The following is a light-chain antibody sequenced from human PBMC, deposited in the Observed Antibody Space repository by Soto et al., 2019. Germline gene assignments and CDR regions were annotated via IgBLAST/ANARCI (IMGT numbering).Light chain of an antibody. V-gene: IGLV1-51*01. CDR2: DND. J-gene: IGLJ3*02. Sequence: QSALTQPPSVSAAPGQKVTISCSGSSSNIGGNSVSWYQQLPGTAPKLLIYDNDKRASGIPDRFSASKSGTSATLGITGLQTGDEADYYCETWDSSLSAGVFGGGTKVTVL. CDR3: ETWDSSLSAGV. CDR1: SSNIGGNS.